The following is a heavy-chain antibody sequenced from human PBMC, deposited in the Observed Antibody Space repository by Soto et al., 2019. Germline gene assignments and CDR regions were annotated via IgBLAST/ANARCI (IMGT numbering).Heavy chain of an antibody. J-gene: IGHJ4*02. CDR1: GFPFSSNW. CDR2: IKQDGNEK. V-gene: IGHV3-7*05. CDR3: ARVKSLAGEY. D-gene: IGHD2-15*01. Sequence: EVQLVESGGGLVQPGGSLRLSLAASGFPFSSNWMSWVRQAPGKGLEWVANIKQDGNEKFYVDSVKGRFTISRDNAKNSLFLQMNSLTAEDTAVYYCARVKSLAGEYWGQGTLVAVSS.